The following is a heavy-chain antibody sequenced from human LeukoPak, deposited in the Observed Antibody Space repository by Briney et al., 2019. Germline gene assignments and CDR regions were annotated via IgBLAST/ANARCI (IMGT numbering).Heavy chain of an antibody. J-gene: IGHJ5*02. D-gene: IGHD6-19*01. CDR3: ASSWFAVTGTETNWFDP. CDR2: INHSGST. CDR1: GGSFSGYY. V-gene: IGHV4-34*01. Sequence: PSETLSLTCAVYGGSFSGYYWSWIRQPPGKGLEWIGEINHSGSTNYNPSLKSRVTISVDTSKNQFSLKLSSVTAADTALYYCASSWFAVTGTETNWFDPWGQGTLVTASS.